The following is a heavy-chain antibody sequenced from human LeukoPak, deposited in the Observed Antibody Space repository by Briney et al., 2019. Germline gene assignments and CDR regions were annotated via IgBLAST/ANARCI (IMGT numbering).Heavy chain of an antibody. CDR2: IYNNEST. J-gene: IGHJ3*01. CDR3: ARDFTAAGDL. V-gene: IGHV4-4*07. Sequence: PSETLSLTFTVSGASISIYYWTWIRQPAGKGLEWIGHIYNNESTNYNPSLKSRVSMSIGTSQNQFSLKLTSVTAADTAVCYCARDFTAAGDLWGQGTMVTVSS. D-gene: IGHD6-13*01. CDR1: GASISIYY.